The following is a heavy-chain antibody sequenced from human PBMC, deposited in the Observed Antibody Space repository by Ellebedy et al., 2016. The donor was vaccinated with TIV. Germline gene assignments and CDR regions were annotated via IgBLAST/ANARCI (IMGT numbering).Heavy chain of an antibody. V-gene: IGHV4-59*08. CDR2: IYYSGST. CDR3: ARQGYRGYSYGATYTPFDY. D-gene: IGHD5-18*01. J-gene: IGHJ4*02. CDR1: GASIRSNY. Sequence: MPSETLSLTCTVSGASIRSNYWSWIRQPPGKGLEWIGYIYYSGSTNYNPSLKSRVTISVDTSKNQFSLKLSSVTAADTAVYYCARQGYRGYSYGATYTPFDYWGQGTLVTVSS.